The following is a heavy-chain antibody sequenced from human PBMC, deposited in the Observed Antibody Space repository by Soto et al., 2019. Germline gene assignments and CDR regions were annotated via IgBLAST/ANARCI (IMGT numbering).Heavy chain of an antibody. V-gene: IGHV3-33*01. CDR3: ARDWEVGLQYRSSWRKYYYYYGMDV. CDR2: IWYDGSNK. CDR1: GFTFSSYG. J-gene: IGHJ6*02. Sequence: PGGSLRLSCAASGFTFSSYGMHWVRQAPGKGLEWVAVIWYDGSNKYYADSVKGRFTISRDNSKNTLYLQMNSLRAEDTAVYYCARDWEVGLQYRSSWRKYYYYYGMDVWGHGTTVTVSS. D-gene: IGHD6-13*01.